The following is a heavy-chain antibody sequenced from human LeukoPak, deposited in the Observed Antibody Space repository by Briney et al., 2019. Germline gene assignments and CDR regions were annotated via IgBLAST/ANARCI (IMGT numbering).Heavy chain of an antibody. CDR2: IYSGGST. CDR3: AIVGYSYGYYFDY. D-gene: IGHD5-18*01. CDR1: GFTVSSNY. V-gene: IGHV3-66*01. Sequence: PGGSLRLSCAASGFTVSSNYMSWVRQAPGKGLEWVSVIYSGGSTYYADSVKGRFTISRDNSKNTLYLQMNSLRAEDTAVYYCAIVGYSYGYYFDYWGQGTLVTVSS. J-gene: IGHJ4*02.